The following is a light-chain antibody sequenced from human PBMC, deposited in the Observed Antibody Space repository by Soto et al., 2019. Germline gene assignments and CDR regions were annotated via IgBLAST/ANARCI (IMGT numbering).Light chain of an antibody. J-gene: IGKJ1*01. CDR2: GAS. CDR3: QQYNNWPPA. Sequence: EIVMTQSPATLSVSPGERATLSCRASQSVSGNLAWYQQKPGQAPRLLIYGASTRATGIPARFSGSGSGTEFTLAISSLQAEDFAVYYCQQYNNWPPAFGQGTKVEIK. CDR1: QSVSGN. V-gene: IGKV3-15*01.